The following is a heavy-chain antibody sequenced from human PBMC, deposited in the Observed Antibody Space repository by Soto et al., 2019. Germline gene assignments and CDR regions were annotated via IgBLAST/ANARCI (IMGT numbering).Heavy chain of an antibody. V-gene: IGHV4-59*01. D-gene: IGHD3-10*01. CDR3: ARTGLLWVGDSYYYYGMDV. J-gene: IGHJ6*02. CDR1: GGSFSGYY. CDR2: IYYSGST. Sequence: SETLSLTCAVYGGSFSGYYWSWIRQPPGKGLEWIGYIYYSGSTYYNPSLKSRVTISVDTSKDQVSLKLTSVTAADTAVYYCARTGLLWVGDSYYYYGMDVWGQGTTVTVSS.